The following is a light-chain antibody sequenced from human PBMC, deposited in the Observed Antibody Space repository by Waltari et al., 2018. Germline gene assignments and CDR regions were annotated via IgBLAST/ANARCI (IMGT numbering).Light chain of an antibody. CDR2: AAS. J-gene: IGKJ1*01. CDR3: QQYYSHPPT. CDR1: QGFSSY. Sequence: AIRITQSPSSLSASTGDRFTITCRASQGFSSYLDWYQQKPGKAPKFLIYAASTLQSVVPSRFSGSGSGTDFTLTISCLQSEDFASYYCQQYYSHPPTFGQGTKVENK. V-gene: IGKV1-8*01.